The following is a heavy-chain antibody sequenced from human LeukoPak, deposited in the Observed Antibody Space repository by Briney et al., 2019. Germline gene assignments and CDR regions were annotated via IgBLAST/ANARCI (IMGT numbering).Heavy chain of an antibody. Sequence: SETLSLTCAVYGGSFSGYYWSWIRQPPGKGLEWIGEINHSGSTNYNPSLKSRVTISVDTSKNQFSLKLSSVTAADTAVYYCARETEYYDSSAPMGYALDIWGQGTMVTVSS. CDR2: INHSGST. V-gene: IGHV4-34*01. CDR1: GGSFSGYY. J-gene: IGHJ3*02. D-gene: IGHD3-22*01. CDR3: ARETEYYDSSAPMGYALDI.